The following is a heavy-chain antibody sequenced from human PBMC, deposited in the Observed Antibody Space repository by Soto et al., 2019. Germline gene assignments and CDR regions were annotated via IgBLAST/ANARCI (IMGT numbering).Heavy chain of an antibody. V-gene: IGHV1-3*01. Sequence: GASVKVSCKTSGYTFPSHSIHWVRQAPGQRLEWMGWINAGNGHTNYSQSFQGRVTITRDTSATTAYMDLSNLRFEDTAVYYCARESQIVVGGFDIWGQGTMVTVSS. D-gene: IGHD3-22*01. CDR1: GYTFPSHS. CDR2: INAGNGHT. J-gene: IGHJ3*02. CDR3: ARESQIVVGGFDI.